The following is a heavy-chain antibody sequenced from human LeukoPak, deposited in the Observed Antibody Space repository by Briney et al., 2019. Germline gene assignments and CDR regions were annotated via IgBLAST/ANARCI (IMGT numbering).Heavy chain of an antibody. J-gene: IGHJ3*02. Sequence: GASVKVSCKASGYTFTSYGISWVRQAPGQGLEWMGWLSPYNGNTNYAQKLQGRVTMTTDTSTSTAYMELRSLRSDDTAVYYCAKYVLGRDVDTAMSYAFDIWGQGTMVTVSS. CDR3: AKYVLGRDVDTAMSYAFDI. CDR1: GYTFTSYG. CDR2: LSPYNGNT. V-gene: IGHV1-18*01. D-gene: IGHD5-18*01.